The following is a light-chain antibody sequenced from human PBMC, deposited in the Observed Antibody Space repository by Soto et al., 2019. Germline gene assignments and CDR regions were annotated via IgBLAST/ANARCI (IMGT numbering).Light chain of an antibody. CDR2: GAS. V-gene: IGKV3-15*01. CDR3: QQRSNWPPLT. CDR1: QSVSTD. J-gene: IGKJ5*01. Sequence: EIVMTQSPATLSVSLGERATLSCRASQSVSTDLAWYQQKPGQAPRLPIFGASTRATGIPARFSGSGSGTEFILTISSLQSEDFAVYYCQQRSNWPPLTFGQGTRLEIK.